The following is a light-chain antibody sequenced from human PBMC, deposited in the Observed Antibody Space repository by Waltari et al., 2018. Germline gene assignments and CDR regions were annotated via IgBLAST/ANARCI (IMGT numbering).Light chain of an antibody. CDR1: HNFSSW. Sequence: DIQMSHSPSTLPASVGDRVTTTCRASHNFSSWLHRYQQKPGKAPKVLIHKLSSLASAVPSRFSVSGSGTEFTLTISNLQPDDRATYYCQQYSRYSARTFGGGTKVEI. CDR3: QQYSRYSART. J-gene: IGKJ4*01. CDR2: KLS. V-gene: IGKV1-5*03.